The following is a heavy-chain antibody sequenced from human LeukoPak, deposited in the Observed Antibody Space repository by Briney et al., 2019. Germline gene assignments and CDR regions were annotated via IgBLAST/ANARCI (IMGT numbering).Heavy chain of an antibody. CDR1: GYTFTSYG. CDR3: ARDRLRLGELSFDY. D-gene: IGHD3-16*02. J-gene: IGHJ4*02. CDR2: ISAYNGNT. V-gene: IGHV1-18*01. Sequence: ASVKVSCKASGYTFTSYGISWVRQAPGQGLEWMGWISAYNGNTNYAQKVQGRVTMTTDTPTSTAYMGLRSLRSDDTAVYYCARDRLRLGELSFDYWGQGTLVTVSS.